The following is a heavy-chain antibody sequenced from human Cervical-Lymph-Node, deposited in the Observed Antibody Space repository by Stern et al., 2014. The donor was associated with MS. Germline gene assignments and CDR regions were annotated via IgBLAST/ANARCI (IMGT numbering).Heavy chain of an antibody. CDR3: ARDRDTAMVNYYYGMDV. D-gene: IGHD5-18*01. Sequence: QMQLVQSGAEVKKPGSSVKVSCKASGGTFRSKAISWVRQAPGQGLEWMGGIIPMFGTSNYAQKFQGRVTITADESTSTAYMELISLRSDDTAVYYCARDRDTAMVNYYYGMDVWGQGTTVTVSS. J-gene: IGHJ6*02. CDR2: IIPMFGTS. V-gene: IGHV1-69*01. CDR1: GGTFRSKA.